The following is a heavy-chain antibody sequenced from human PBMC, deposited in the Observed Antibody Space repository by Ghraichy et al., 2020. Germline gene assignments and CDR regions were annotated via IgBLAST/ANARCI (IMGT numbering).Heavy chain of an antibody. D-gene: IGHD6-6*01. J-gene: IGHJ5*02. CDR1: GYTFTSYG. CDR3: ARLAARPGWFDP. CDR2: ISAYNGNT. Sequence: ASVKVSCKASGYTFTSYGISWVRQAPGQGLEWMGWISAYNGNTNYEQKLQGRVTMTTDTSTSTAYMDLRSLRSDDTAVYYCARLAARPGWFDPWGQGTLVTVSS. V-gene: IGHV1-18*01.